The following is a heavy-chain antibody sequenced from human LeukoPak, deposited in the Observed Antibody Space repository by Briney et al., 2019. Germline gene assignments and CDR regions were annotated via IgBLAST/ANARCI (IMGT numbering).Heavy chain of an antibody. J-gene: IGHJ4*02. D-gene: IGHD3-3*01. CDR1: GFTFSSYA. Sequence: GGSLRLSCAASGFTFSSYAMHWVRQAPGKGLEWVAVISYDGNNKYYADSVKGRFTISRDNSKNTVYLQMNSLRGEETAGYYCARDYTMFWSGCDYWGQGTLVTVSS. CDR3: ARDYTMFWSGCDY. CDR2: ISYDGNNK. V-gene: IGHV3-30*04.